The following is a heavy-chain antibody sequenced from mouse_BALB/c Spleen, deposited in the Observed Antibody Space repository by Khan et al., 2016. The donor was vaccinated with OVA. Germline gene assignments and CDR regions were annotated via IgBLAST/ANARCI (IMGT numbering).Heavy chain of an antibody. D-gene: IGHD2-4*01. CDR2: ISYSGST. J-gene: IGHJ1*01. CDR3: ARSLDYDYSSWWHFDV. V-gene: IGHV3-2*02. CDR1: GYSITSDYA. Sequence: EVQLQESGPGLVKPSQSLSLTCTVTGYSITSDYAWNWIRQFPGNKLEWMGYISYSGSTSYNPSLKSRTSITRDTSKNQFFLQLNSVTTEDTATYYCARSLDYDYSSWWHFDVWGAGTTVTVSS.